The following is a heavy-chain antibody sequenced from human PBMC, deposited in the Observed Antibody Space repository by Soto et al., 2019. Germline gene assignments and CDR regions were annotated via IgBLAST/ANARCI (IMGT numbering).Heavy chain of an antibody. CDR3: AKFPRDFVRYYYMDV. V-gene: IGHV3-23*01. CDR2: ISGSGGST. Sequence: EVQLLESGGGLVQPGGSLRLSCAASGFTCSCYAMSWVRQAPGKGLEWVSAISGSGGSTYYADSVKGRFTISRDNSKNTLYLQMNSLRAEDTAVYYCAKFPRDFVRYYYMDVWGKGTTVTVSS. CDR1: GFTCSCYA. D-gene: IGHD3-3*01. J-gene: IGHJ6*03.